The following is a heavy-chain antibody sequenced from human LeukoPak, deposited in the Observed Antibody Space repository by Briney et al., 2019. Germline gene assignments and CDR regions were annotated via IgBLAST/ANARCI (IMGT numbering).Heavy chain of an antibody. CDR3: ARAVAGYYFDY. V-gene: IGHV3-7*03. Sequence: GGSLRLSCAASGFTFSSYWMSWVRQAPGKGLEWVASIKQDGSEKYCVDSVKGRFTISRDSSKNTLSLQMNSLRAEDMAMYYCARAVAGYYFDYWGQGTLVTVSS. CDR2: IKQDGSEK. CDR1: GFTFSSYW. J-gene: IGHJ4*02. D-gene: IGHD6-19*01.